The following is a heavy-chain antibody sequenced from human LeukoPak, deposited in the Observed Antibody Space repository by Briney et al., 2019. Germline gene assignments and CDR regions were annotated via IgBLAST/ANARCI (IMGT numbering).Heavy chain of an antibody. Sequence: SETLSLTCTVSGGSISSYYWSWIRQPPGKGLEWIGYIYTSGSTNYNPSLKSRVTISVDTSKNQISLKLSSVTAADTAVYYCARRRGYCSGGSCHYYYYYMDVWGKGTTVTVSS. CDR2: IYTSGST. CDR3: ARRRGYCSGGSCHYYYYYMDV. CDR1: GGSISSYY. V-gene: IGHV4-4*09. J-gene: IGHJ6*03. D-gene: IGHD2-15*01.